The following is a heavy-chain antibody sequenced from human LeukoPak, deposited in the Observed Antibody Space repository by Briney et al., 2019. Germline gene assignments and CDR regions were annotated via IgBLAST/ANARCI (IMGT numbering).Heavy chain of an antibody. J-gene: IGHJ6*03. D-gene: IGHD2-15*01. CDR3: ARKYCSGGSCYVDPNYYYYMDV. V-gene: IGHV1-18*01. CDR1: GYTFTSYG. Sequence: GASVKVSCKASGYTFTSYGISWVRQAPGQGLEWMGWISAYNGNTNYAQKLQGRVTMTTDTSTSTAYMELRSLRSDDTAVDYCARKYCSGGSCYVDPNYYYYMDVWGKGTTVTVSS. CDR2: ISAYNGNT.